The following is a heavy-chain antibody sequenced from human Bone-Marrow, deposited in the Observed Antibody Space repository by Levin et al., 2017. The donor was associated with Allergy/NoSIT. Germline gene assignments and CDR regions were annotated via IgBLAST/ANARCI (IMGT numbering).Heavy chain of an antibody. V-gene: IGHV3-30*04. CDR3: AREGVRGGYCSGGSCYSSYYYYGMDV. CDR2: ISYDGSNK. Sequence: GGSLRLSCAASGFTFSSYAMHWVRQAPGKGLEWVAVISYDGSNKYYADSVKGRFTISRDNSKNTLYLQMNSLRAEDTAVYYCAREGVRGGYCSGGSCYSSYYYYGMDVWGQGTTVTVSS. J-gene: IGHJ6*02. D-gene: IGHD2-15*01. CDR1: GFTFSSYA.